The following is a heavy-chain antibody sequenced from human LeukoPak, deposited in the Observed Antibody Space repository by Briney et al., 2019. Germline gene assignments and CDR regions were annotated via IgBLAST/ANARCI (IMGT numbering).Heavy chain of an antibody. Sequence: ASVKVSCKASGYTFTGYYMHWVRQAPGQGLEWMGWINPNSGGTNYAQKFRGRVTMTRDTSIKTAYMELTGLTSDDTAVYYCARWTPSMKSGYDFEVWGQGTLVTVSS. V-gene: IGHV1-2*02. D-gene: IGHD5-12*01. CDR2: INPNSGGT. J-gene: IGHJ4*02. CDR3: ARWTPSMKSGYDFEV. CDR1: GYTFTGYY.